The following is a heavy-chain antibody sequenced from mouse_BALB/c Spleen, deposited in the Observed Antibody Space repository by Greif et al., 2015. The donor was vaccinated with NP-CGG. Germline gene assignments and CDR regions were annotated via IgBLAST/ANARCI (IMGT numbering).Heavy chain of an antibody. CDR1: GYTFTDYY. J-gene: IGHJ4*01. CDR2: IYPGSGNT. Sequence: QVQLQQSGAELARPGASVKLSCKASGYTFTDYYINWVKQRTGQGLEWIGEIYPGSGNTYHNEKFKGKATLTADKSSSTAYMQLSSLTSEDSAVYFCARKGVRRAMDYWGQGTSVTVSS. V-gene: IGHV1-77*01. CDR3: ARKGVRRAMDY. D-gene: IGHD2-14*01.